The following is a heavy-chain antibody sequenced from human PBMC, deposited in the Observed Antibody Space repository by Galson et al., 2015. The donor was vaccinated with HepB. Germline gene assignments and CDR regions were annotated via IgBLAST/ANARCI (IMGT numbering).Heavy chain of an antibody. CDR3: ARFCSSTSCYKTFDY. D-gene: IGHD2-2*02. J-gene: IGHJ4*02. CDR2: ISSSSSTI. V-gene: IGHV3-48*02. CDR1: GFTFSSYS. Sequence: SLRLSCAASGFTFSSYSMNWVRQAPGKGLEWVSYISSSSSTIYYADSVKGRFTISRDNAKNSLYLQMNSLRDEDTAVYYCARFCSSTSCYKTFDYWGQGTLVTVSS.